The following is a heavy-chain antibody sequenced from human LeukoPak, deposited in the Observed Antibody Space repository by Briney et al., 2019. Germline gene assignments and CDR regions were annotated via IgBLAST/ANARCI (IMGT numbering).Heavy chain of an antibody. V-gene: IGHV4-59*01. CDR3: ARDSGYSGYDGYYYGMDV. Sequence: SETLSLTCAVYGGSFSGYYWSWIRQPPGKGLEWIGYIYYSGSTNYNPSLKSRVTISVDTSKNQFSLKLSSVTAADTAVYYCARDSGYSGYDGYYYGMDVWGQGTTVTVSS. D-gene: IGHD5-12*01. CDR2: IYYSGST. J-gene: IGHJ6*02. CDR1: GGSFSGYY.